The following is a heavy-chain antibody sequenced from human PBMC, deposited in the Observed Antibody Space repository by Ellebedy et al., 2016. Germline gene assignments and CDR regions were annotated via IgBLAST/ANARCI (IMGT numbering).Heavy chain of an antibody. CDR2: IYYSGST. Sequence: SETLSLXXTVSGGSISSYYWSWIRQPPGKGLEWIGYIYYSGSTNYNPSLKSRVTISVDTSKNQFSLKLSSVTAADTAVYYCARDSEYSSSPRGFDYWGQGTLVTVSS. CDR3: ARDSEYSSSPRGFDY. CDR1: GGSISSYY. V-gene: IGHV4-59*01. J-gene: IGHJ4*02. D-gene: IGHD6-6*01.